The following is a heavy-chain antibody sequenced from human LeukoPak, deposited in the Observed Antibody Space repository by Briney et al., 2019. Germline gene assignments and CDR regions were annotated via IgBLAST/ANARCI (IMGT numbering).Heavy chain of an antibody. Sequence: ASVKVCCKASGYTFTNYAMHWVRQAPGQRLEWMGWINAGNGNTKYSQKFQGRVTITRDTSASTAYMELSSLRSEDTAVYYCARNRFGSKWFFDYWGQGTLVTVSS. V-gene: IGHV1-3*01. CDR2: INAGNGNT. J-gene: IGHJ4*02. D-gene: IGHD3-10*01. CDR1: GYTFTNYA. CDR3: ARNRFGSKWFFDY.